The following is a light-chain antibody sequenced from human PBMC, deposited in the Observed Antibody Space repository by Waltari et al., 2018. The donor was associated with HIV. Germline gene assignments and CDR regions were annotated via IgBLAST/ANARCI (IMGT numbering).Light chain of an antibody. Sequence: ELVLTQSPGTMSLSVGERATLSCRASQSVSSNFLAWYQQKPGQGPRLLIYGASSRATGIPDRFSGRGSGTDFTLTISRLEPEDFAVYYCQQYGVSLTFGGVTNVEIK. CDR3: QQYGVSLT. J-gene: IGKJ4*01. CDR1: QSVSSNF. V-gene: IGKV3-20*01. CDR2: GAS.